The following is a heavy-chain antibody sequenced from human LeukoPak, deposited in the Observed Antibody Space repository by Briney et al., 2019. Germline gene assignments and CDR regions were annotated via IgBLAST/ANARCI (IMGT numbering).Heavy chain of an antibody. CDR1: GFTFTTFA. Sequence: GSLRLSCAASGFTFTTFAMNWARQPPGKGLEWIGEINHSGSTNYNPSLKSRVTISVDTSKNQFSLKLSSVTAADTAVYYCARLPTMVRGVIIPFDYWGQGTLVTVSS. V-gene: IGHV4-34*01. J-gene: IGHJ4*02. CDR3: ARLPTMVRGVIIPFDY. D-gene: IGHD3-10*01. CDR2: INHSGST.